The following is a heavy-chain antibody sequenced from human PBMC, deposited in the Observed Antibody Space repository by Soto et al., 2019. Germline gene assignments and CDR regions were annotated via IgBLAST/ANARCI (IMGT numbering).Heavy chain of an antibody. CDR2: ISGGGDKT. J-gene: IGHJ2*01. Sequence: EVQLLESGGGLVQPGGSLRLSCVGPGLTFINYAMNGFLQTPGKGLEWVSTISGGGDKTFDADTVKGRFTISRDNSKNAVNLQMNSLRADDTAVYYCARKVLGSTSRPDWWYFDLWGRGTLVTVSS. CDR3: ARKVLGSTSRPDWWYFDL. CDR1: GLTFINYA. V-gene: IGHV3-23*01. D-gene: IGHD2-2*01.